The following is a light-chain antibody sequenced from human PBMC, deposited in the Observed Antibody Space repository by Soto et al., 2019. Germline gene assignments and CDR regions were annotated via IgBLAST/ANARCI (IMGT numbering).Light chain of an antibody. Sequence: ILLTQSPGTLSLSPGERATLSCRASQSVSSKYLAWYQQKPGQATRLIIYYISTRATGIPARFSGSVSGTEFTLTIHSLQSEDSAFYYCQQYNNWPPITFGQGTRLEIK. J-gene: IGKJ5*01. CDR1: QSVSSKY. CDR3: QQYNNWPPIT. CDR2: YIS. V-gene: IGKV3D-15*01.